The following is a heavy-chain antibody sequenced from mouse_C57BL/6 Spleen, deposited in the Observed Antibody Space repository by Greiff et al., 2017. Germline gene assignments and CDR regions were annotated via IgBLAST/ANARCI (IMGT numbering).Heavy chain of an antibody. Sequence: VQLQQSGPELVKPGASVKISCKASGYTFTDYYMNWVKQSHGKSLEWIGAINPNNGGTSYNQKFKGKATLTVDKSSSTAYMELRSLTSADSAVYYCARGEYYGSYYYSMDDWGQGTSVTVSS. CDR3: ARGEYYGSYYYSMDD. D-gene: IGHD1-1*01. CDR1: GYTFTDYY. J-gene: IGHJ4*01. V-gene: IGHV1-26*01. CDR2: INPNNGGT.